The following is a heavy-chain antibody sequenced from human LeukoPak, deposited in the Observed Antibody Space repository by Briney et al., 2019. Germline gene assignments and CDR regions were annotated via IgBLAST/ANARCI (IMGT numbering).Heavy chain of an antibody. CDR1: GFTFSSYG. Sequence: PEGSLRLSCAASGFTFSSYGMHWVRQAPGKGLEWVAVIWYDGSNKYYADSVKGRFTISRDNSKNTLYLQMNSLRAEDTAVYYCAKDSTGAYCSSTSCYPYFDYWGQGTLVTVSS. V-gene: IGHV3-33*06. CDR2: IWYDGSNK. D-gene: IGHD2-2*01. CDR3: AKDSTGAYCSSTSCYPYFDY. J-gene: IGHJ4*02.